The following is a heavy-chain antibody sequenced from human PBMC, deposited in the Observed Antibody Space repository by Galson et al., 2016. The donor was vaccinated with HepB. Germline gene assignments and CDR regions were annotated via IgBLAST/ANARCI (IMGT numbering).Heavy chain of an antibody. V-gene: IGHV3-13*01. D-gene: IGHD4/OR15-4a*01. J-gene: IGHJ6*04. CDR3: ARGKGLLVLPNSYGVDV. CDR1: GFIFSLYD. CDR2: IGTAGGDI. Sequence: SLRLSCAASGFIFSLYDMHWVRQVTGKGLMWVSAIGTAGGDIPYAGSVRGRFTISRENAKNSFYLQMDSLRVEDTAVYYCARGKGLLVLPNSYGVDVWGKRTTVT.